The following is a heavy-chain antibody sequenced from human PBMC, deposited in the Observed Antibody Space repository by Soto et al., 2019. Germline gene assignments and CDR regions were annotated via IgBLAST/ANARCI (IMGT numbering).Heavy chain of an antibody. D-gene: IGHD2-2*01. V-gene: IGHV4-59*01. Sequence: PPETLSLTCTVSGGSISSYYWSWIRQPPGKGLEWIGYIYYSGSTNYNPSLKSRVTISVDTSKNQFSLKLSSVTAADTAVYYCARGRGGWFINQLLNAFDIWGQGTMVTVSS. CDR1: GGSISSYY. J-gene: IGHJ3*02. CDR3: ARGRGGWFINQLLNAFDI. CDR2: IYYSGST.